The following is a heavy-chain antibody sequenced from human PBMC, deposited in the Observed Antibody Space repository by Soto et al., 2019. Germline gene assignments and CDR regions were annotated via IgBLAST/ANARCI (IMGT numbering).Heavy chain of an antibody. CDR2: IWYDGSNK. V-gene: IGHV3-33*01. Sequence: LRLSCAASGFTFSSYGMHWVRQAPGKGLEWVAVIWYDGSNKYYADSVKGRFTISRDNSKNTLYLQMNSLRAEDTAVYYCARDLEVDYEYIFVYWGQGTLVTVSS. D-gene: IGHD5-12*01. CDR3: ARDLEVDYEYIFVY. J-gene: IGHJ4*02. CDR1: GFTFSSYG.